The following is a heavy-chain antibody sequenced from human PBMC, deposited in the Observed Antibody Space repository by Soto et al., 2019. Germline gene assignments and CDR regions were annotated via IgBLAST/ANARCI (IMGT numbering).Heavy chain of an antibody. V-gene: IGHV3-48*02. Sequence: EVQLVESGGGLVQPGGSLGLSCAASGFTFSSNSMNWVRQAPGKGLEWVSYITSSSSAKYYADSVKGRFTISRDNAKNSLYLQMNSLRDEDTAVYYCARGGNYGRIAEPFDYWGQGTLVTVSS. CDR1: GFTFSSNS. CDR3: ARGGNYGRIAEPFDY. CDR2: ITSSSSAK. J-gene: IGHJ4*02. D-gene: IGHD4-17*01.